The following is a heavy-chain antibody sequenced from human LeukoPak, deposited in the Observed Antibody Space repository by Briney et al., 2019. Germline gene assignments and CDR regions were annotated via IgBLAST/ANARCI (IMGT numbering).Heavy chain of an antibody. CDR1: GFTFSSYE. J-gene: IGHJ4*02. V-gene: IGHV3-48*03. CDR3: ARNRPHPYSHGDYDTLDY. CDR2: VSSGGRTI. D-gene: IGHD4-17*01. Sequence: PGGSLRLSCAASGFTFSSYEMNWVRQAPGKGLEWVSYVSSGGRTIYYADSVKGRFTISRDNAKNSLYLQMNSLRAEDTAVYYCARNRPHPYSHGDYDTLDYWGQGTLVTVSS.